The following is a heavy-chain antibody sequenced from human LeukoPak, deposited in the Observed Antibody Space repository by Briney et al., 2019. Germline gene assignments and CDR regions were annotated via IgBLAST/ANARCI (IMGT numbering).Heavy chain of an antibody. J-gene: IGHJ4*02. CDR2: MYYSGGT. CDR1: GGSISSSSHY. D-gene: IGHD2-15*01. Sequence: SETLSLTCTVSGGSISSSSHYWGWIRQPPGKGLEWIGSMYYSGGTYYNPSLKSRVTISIDTSKNQFSLKLNSVTAADTAVYYCARGVSGGDYYDYWGQGTLVTVSS. CDR3: ARGVSGGDYYDY. V-gene: IGHV4-39*01.